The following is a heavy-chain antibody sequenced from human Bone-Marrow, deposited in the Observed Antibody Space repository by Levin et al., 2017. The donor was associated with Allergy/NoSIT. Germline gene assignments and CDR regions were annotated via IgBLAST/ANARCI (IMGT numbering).Heavy chain of an antibody. V-gene: IGHV3-30-3*01. CDR2: ISYDGSNK. J-gene: IGHJ5*02. CDR1: GFTFSSYA. Sequence: GGSLRLSCAASGFTFSSYAMHWVRQAPGKGLEWVAVISYDGSNKYYADSVKGRFTISRDNSKNTLYLQMNSLRAEDTAVYYCARDYEQQLYPSNWFDPWGQGTLVTVSS. CDR3: ARDYEQQLYPSNWFDP. D-gene: IGHD6-13*01.